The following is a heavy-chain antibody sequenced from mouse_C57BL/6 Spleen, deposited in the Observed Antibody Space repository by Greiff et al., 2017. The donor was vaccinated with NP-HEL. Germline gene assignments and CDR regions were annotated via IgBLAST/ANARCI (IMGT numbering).Heavy chain of an antibody. J-gene: IGHJ4*01. D-gene: IGHD1-1*01. Sequence: QVQLQQSGAELVRPGSSVKLSCKASGYTFTSYWMHWVKQRPIQGLEWIGNIDPSDSETHYNQKFKDKATLTVDKSSSTAYMQLSSLTSEDSAVYYCARSYGSSYHYAMDYWGQGTSVTVSS. CDR1: GYTFTSYW. CDR2: IDPSDSET. CDR3: ARSYGSSYHYAMDY. V-gene: IGHV1-52*01.